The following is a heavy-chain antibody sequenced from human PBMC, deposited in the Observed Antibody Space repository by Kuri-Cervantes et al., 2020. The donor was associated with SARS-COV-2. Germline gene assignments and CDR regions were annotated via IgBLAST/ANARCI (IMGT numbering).Heavy chain of an antibody. CDR2: ISGSGGST. CDR3: AKDGRVYYDSSGYYYVPGDY. CDR1: GFSLSNARMG. J-gene: IGHJ4*02. Sequence: LTLTCTVSGFSLSNARMGVSWIRQPPGKALEWVSAISGSGGSTYYADSVKGRFTISRDNSKNTLYLQMNSLRAEDTAVYYCAKDGRVYYDSSGYYYVPGDYWGQGTLVTVSS. D-gene: IGHD3-22*01. V-gene: IGHV3-23*01.